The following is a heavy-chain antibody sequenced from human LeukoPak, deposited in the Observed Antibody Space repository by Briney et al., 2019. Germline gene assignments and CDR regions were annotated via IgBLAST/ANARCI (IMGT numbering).Heavy chain of an antibody. V-gene: IGHV4-39*07. Sequence: SETLSLTCTVSGGSISRSSYYWGWIRQPPGKGLEWIGSIYYSGSTYYNPSLKSRVTISVDTSKNQFSLKLSSVTAADTAVYYCARDWESRTDVIDAFDIWGQGTMVTVSS. CDR1: GGSISRSSYY. CDR3: ARDWESRTDVIDAFDI. D-gene: IGHD2-2*01. J-gene: IGHJ3*02. CDR2: IYYSGST.